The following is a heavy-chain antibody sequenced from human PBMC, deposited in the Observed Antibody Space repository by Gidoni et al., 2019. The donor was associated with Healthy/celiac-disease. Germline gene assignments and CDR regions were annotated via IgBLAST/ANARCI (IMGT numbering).Heavy chain of an antibody. CDR3: TTDIIAVAGFIRHDY. D-gene: IGHD6-19*01. CDR1: GFTFSNAW. CDR2: IKSKTDGVPT. V-gene: IGHV3-15*01. J-gene: IGHJ4*02. Sequence: EVQLVESGGGLVKPGGYLRLSCAASGFTFSNAWMSWVRQAPGKGLEWVGRIKSKTDGVPTDYAATVQVRFTISSDDSKNTLYLQMHSLKTEDTAVYYCTTDIIAVAGFIRHDYWGQGTLVTVSS.